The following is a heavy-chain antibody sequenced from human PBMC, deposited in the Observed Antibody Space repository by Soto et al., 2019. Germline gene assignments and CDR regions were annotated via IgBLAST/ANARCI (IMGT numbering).Heavy chain of an antibody. J-gene: IGHJ4*02. Sequence: EVQLVESGGGLVKPGGSLRLSCAASGFTFSSYSMNWVRQAPGKGLEWVSSISSSSSYIYYADSVKVRFTISRDNAKNSLYLQRNSLRSDDTAVYYLVRDLVTMRITMVRGVFDYWGQGTLVTVSS. CDR2: ISSSSSYI. V-gene: IGHV3-21*01. CDR1: GFTFSSYS. CDR3: VRDLVTMRITMVRGVFDY. D-gene: IGHD3-10*01.